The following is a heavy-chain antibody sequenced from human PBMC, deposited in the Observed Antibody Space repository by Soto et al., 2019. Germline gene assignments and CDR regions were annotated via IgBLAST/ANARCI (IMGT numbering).Heavy chain of an antibody. D-gene: IGHD1-1*01. CDR3: ARDPPGNDGAFDY. CDR2: IYGSGSA. Sequence: VQLVESGGGLVQPGGSLRLSCAASGFTVSSNHMNWVRQPPGKGLEWVSVIYGSGSAHYADSVRGRFTISRDESKNTVILQVDSLRLEDTAVYYCARDPPGNDGAFDYWGRGTLVTVSS. CDR1: GFTVSSNH. J-gene: IGHJ4*02. V-gene: IGHV3-66*01.